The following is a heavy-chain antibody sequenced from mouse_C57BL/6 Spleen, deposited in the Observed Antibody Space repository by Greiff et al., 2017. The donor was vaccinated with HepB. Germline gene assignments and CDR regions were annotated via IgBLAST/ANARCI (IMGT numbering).Heavy chain of an antibody. V-gene: IGHV1-82*01. J-gene: IGHJ2*01. D-gene: IGHD2-3*01. Sequence: VKLMESGPELVKPGASVKISCKASGYAFSSSWMNWVKQRPGKGLEWIGRIYPGDGDTNYNGKFKGKATLTADKSSSTAYMQLSSLTSEDSAVYFCADGYLFDYWGQGTTLTVSS. CDR1: GYAFSSSW. CDR2: IYPGDGDT. CDR3: ADGYLFDY.